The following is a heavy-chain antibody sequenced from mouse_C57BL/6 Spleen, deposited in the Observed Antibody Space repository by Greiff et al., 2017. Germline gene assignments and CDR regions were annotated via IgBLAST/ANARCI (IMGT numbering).Heavy chain of an antibody. CDR2: IDPETGGT. D-gene: IGHD2-3*01. CDR1: GYTFTDYV. J-gene: IGHJ2*01. V-gene: IGHV1-15*01. CDR3: TSLDGYYFDY. Sequence: QVQLQQSGAELVRPGASVTLSCKASGYTFTDYVMHWVKQTPVHGLEWIGAIDPETGGTAYNQKFKGKAILTADKSSSTAYMELRSLTSEDSAVYYCTSLDGYYFDYWGQGTTLTVSS.